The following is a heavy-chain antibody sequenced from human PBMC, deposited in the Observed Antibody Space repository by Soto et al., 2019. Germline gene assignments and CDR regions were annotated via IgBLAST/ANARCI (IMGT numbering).Heavy chain of an antibody. CDR2: INHSGST. Sequence: PSETLSLTCAVYGGSFSGYYWSWIRKPPGKGLEWIGEINHSGSTNYNPSLKSRVTISVDTSKNQFSLKLSSVTAADTAVYYCARGLRYSSHQYYFDYWGQGTLVTVSS. CDR1: GGSFSGYY. J-gene: IGHJ4*02. D-gene: IGHD6-13*01. V-gene: IGHV4-34*01. CDR3: ARGLRYSSHQYYFDY.